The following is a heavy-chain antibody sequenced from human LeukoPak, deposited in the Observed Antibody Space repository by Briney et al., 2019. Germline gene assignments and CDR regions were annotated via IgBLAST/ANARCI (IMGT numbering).Heavy chain of an antibody. CDR2: IYYSGST. D-gene: IGHD3-10*01. CDR1: GGSFSGYY. CDR3: ARGGGSRGYFDY. J-gene: IGHJ4*02. Sequence: SETLSLTCAVYGGSFSGYYWSWIRQPPGKGLEWIGYIYYSGSTNYNPSLKSRVTISVDTSKNQFSLKLSSVTAADTAVYYCARGGGSRGYFDYWGQGTLVTVSS. V-gene: IGHV4-59*01.